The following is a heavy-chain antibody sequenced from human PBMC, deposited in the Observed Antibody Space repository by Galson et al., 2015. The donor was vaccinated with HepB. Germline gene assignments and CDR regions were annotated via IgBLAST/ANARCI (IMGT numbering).Heavy chain of an antibody. CDR3: ARDRGRDSSGYYHDY. Sequence: SLRLSCAASGFTFSSYSMNWVRQAPGKGLEWVSYISSSSSTIYYADSVKGRFTISRDNAKNSLYLQMNSLRAEDTAVYYCARDRGRDSSGYYHDYWGQGTLVTVSS. CDR1: GFTFSSYS. V-gene: IGHV3-48*01. D-gene: IGHD3-22*01. J-gene: IGHJ4*02. CDR2: ISSSSSTI.